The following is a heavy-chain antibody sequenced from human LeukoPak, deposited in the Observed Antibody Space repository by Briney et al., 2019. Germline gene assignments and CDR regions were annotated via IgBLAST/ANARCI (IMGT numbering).Heavy chain of an antibody. Sequence: RGESLEISCKDSGYSFTSYWIGWVRQMPGKGLEWMGIIYPGDSDTRYSPSFQGQVTISADKSISTAYLQWSSLKASDTAMYYCARLVYSGSYWGGFDYWGQGTLVTVSS. D-gene: IGHD1-26*01. J-gene: IGHJ4*02. CDR1: GYSFTSYW. CDR2: IYPGDSDT. V-gene: IGHV5-51*01. CDR3: ARLVYSGSYWGGFDY.